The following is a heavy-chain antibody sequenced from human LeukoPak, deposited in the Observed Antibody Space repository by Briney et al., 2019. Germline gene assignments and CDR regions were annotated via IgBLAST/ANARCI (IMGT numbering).Heavy chain of an antibody. CDR2: IIPIFGTA. CDR3: ARGSMVRGAIWAQLYYYGMDV. CDR1: GGTFSSYA. Sequence: SVKVSCKASGGTFSSYAISWVRQAPGQGLEWMGGIIPIFGTANYAQKFQGRVTITADESTSTAYMELSSLRSEDTAVYYCARGSMVRGAIWAQLYYYGMDVWGQGTTVTVSS. D-gene: IGHD3-10*01. J-gene: IGHJ6*02. V-gene: IGHV1-69*13.